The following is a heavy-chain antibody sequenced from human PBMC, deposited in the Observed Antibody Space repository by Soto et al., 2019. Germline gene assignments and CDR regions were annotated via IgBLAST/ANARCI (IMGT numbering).Heavy chain of an antibody. Sequence: QVQLVESGGGVVQPGRSLRLSCAASGFTFRSYGMHWVRQAPGKGLEWVAFIWYDGSNKYYADSVKGRFTISRDNSKNTMYLQMNSLRAEDTAVYYCARDPPDDSSGYDSFDYWGQGTLVTVSS. V-gene: IGHV3-33*01. CDR3: ARDPPDDSSGYDSFDY. CDR1: GFTFRSYG. CDR2: IWYDGSNK. D-gene: IGHD3-22*01. J-gene: IGHJ4*02.